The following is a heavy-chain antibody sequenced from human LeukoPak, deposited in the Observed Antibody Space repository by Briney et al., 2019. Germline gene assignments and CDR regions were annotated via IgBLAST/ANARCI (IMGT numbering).Heavy chain of an antibody. J-gene: IGHJ4*02. D-gene: IGHD1-14*01. Sequence: GGSLRLSCAASGFNVSSNYMSWVRQAPGKGLEWVSVIYSGGSTYYTDSVKGRFTISRDNSKNTLSLQMNSLRAEDTAVYYCARDSPGPLDYWGQGTQVTVSS. CDR1: GFNVSSNY. CDR2: IYSGGST. V-gene: IGHV3-53*01. CDR3: ARDSPGPLDY.